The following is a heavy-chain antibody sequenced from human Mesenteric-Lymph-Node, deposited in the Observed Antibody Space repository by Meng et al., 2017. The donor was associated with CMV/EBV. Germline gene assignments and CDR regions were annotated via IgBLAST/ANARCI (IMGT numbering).Heavy chain of an antibody. CDR3: ALKPVDTYYFDY. Sequence: GESLKISCAASGFTFSSYAMSWVRQAPGKGLEWVSGTSGSGSSTYYTDSVKGRFTISRDNSKNTLYLQMNSLRAEDTAVYYCALKPVDTYYFDYWGQGTLVTVSS. CDR2: TSGSGSST. J-gene: IGHJ4*02. V-gene: IGHV3-23*01. CDR1: GFTFSSYA. D-gene: IGHD5-18*01.